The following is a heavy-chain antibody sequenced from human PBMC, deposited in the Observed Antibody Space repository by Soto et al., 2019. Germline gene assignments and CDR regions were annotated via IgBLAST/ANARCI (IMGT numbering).Heavy chain of an antibody. Sequence: GASVKVSCKASGYTFTSYYMHWVRQAPGQGLEWMGIINPSGGSTSYAQKFQGRVTITRDTFTSTVYMELSSLRSEDTAVYYCARDGDGEDGYNYRLDYWGQGTLVTVSS. CDR2: INPSGGST. J-gene: IGHJ4*02. CDR1: GYTFTSYY. D-gene: IGHD5-12*01. V-gene: IGHV1-46*01. CDR3: ARDGDGEDGYNYRLDY.